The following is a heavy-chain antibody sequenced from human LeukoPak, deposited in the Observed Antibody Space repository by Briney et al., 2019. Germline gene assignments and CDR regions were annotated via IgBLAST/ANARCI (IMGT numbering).Heavy chain of an antibody. CDR3: ARVDYDSSGYYAWYFDI. Sequence: SETLSLTRTVAGGSISSYYCSWIQQPPGKGMEWIGYIHYSGSTNYNPSLKSRVTIPVDTSKSQFSLKLSSVTAADTAVYYCARVDYDSSGYYAWYFDIWGRGTLVTVSS. CDR2: IHYSGST. J-gene: IGHJ2*01. CDR1: GGSISSYY. D-gene: IGHD3-22*01. V-gene: IGHV4-59*01.